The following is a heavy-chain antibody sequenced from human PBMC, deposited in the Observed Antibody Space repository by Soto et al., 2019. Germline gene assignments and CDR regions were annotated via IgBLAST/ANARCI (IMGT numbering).Heavy chain of an antibody. Sequence: LSLTCTVSGGSISSGDYYWSWIRQPPGKGLEWIGYIYYSGSTYYNPSLKSRVTISVDTSKNQFSLKLSSVTAADTAVYYCARDPEYCSGGSCYSFFDYWGQGTLVTVSS. CDR2: IYYSGST. J-gene: IGHJ4*02. V-gene: IGHV4-30-4*01. D-gene: IGHD2-15*01. CDR1: GGSISSGDYY. CDR3: ARDPEYCSGGSCYSFFDY.